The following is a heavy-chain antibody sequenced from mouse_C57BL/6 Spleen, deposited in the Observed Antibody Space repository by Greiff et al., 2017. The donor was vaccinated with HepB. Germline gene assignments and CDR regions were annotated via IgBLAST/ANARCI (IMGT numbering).Heavy chain of an antibody. V-gene: IGHV5-17*01. CDR1: GFTFSDYG. CDR2: ISSGSSTI. J-gene: IGHJ2*01. Sequence: EVHLVESGGGLVKPGGSLKLSCAASGFTFSDYGMHWVRQAPEKGLEWVAYISSGSSTIYYADTVKGRFTISRDNAKNTLFLQMTSLRSEDTAMYYCARTVVSYFDYWGQGTTLTVSS. D-gene: IGHD1-1*01. CDR3: ARTVVSYFDY.